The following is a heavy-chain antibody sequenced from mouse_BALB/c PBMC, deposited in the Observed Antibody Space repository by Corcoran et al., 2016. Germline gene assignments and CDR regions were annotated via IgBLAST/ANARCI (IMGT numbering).Heavy chain of an antibody. CDR1: GYSFTGYY. D-gene: IGHD2-3*01. CDR2: ISCYNGAT. CDR3: ARGLLRNYFDY. V-gene: IGHV1S34*01. Sequence: LVKPGASGKISCKASGYSFTGYYMHWVKQSHGKSLEWVGYISCYNGATSYNQKFKGKATFTVDTSSSTAYMQFNSLTSEDSAVYYCARGLLRNYFDYWGQGTTLTVS. J-gene: IGHJ2*01.